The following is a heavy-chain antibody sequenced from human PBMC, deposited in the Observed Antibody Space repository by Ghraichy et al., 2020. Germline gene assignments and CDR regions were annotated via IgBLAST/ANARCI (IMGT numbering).Heavy chain of an antibody. Sequence: GESLNISCAASGFTFSSYGMHWVRQAPGKGLEWVAFIRYDGSNKYYADSVKGRFTISRDNSKNTLYLQMNSLRAEDTAVYYCAKRVIPDYWGQGTLVTVSS. D-gene: IGHD2-2*02. J-gene: IGHJ4*02. CDR3: AKRVIPDY. CDR1: GFTFSSYG. V-gene: IGHV3-30*02. CDR2: IRYDGSNK.